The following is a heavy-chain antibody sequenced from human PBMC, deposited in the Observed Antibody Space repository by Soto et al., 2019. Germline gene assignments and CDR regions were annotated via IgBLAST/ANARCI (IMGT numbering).Heavy chain of an antibody. Sequence: PSETLSLTCTVSGGSFSNYYWSWIRQPPGKGLEWIAYIYYSGSTNYNPSLKSRVTISLDTSKNHFSLKLSSVTAADTAVYYCARHVVPAANYFDYWGQGTLVTVSS. CDR2: IYYSGST. J-gene: IGHJ4*02. D-gene: IGHD2-2*01. V-gene: IGHV4-59*08. CDR1: GGSFSNYY. CDR3: ARHVVPAANYFDY.